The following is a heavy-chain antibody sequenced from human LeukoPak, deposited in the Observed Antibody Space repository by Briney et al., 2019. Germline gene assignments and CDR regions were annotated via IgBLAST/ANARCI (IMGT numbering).Heavy chain of an antibody. D-gene: IGHD6-19*01. V-gene: IGHV4-59*01. CDR2: VYDSGST. CDR1: GGSISGYY. Sequence: SETLSLTCTVSGGSISGYYWSWIRQPPGKRLEWIGYVYDSGSTTYNPSLKSRVTISVDTSKNQFSLKLSSVTAADTAVYYCARERIAVAGGNYYYYYGMDVWGQGTTVTVSS. CDR3: ARERIAVAGGNYYYYYGMDV. J-gene: IGHJ6*02.